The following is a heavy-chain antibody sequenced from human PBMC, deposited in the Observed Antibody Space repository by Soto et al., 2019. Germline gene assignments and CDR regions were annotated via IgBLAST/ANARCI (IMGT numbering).Heavy chain of an antibody. Sequence: PGGSLRLSCAASGFTFSYYYMSWMRQAPGKGLGWVSYFSNSGSTMFYADSVKGRFTISRDNAKNSVYLHMHSLRAEDTAVYYCARDAGSGDHDSGYHYAFDYWGQGTLVTVSS. CDR1: GFTFSYYY. V-gene: IGHV3-11*01. J-gene: IGHJ4*02. CDR3: ARDAGSGDHDSGYHYAFDY. CDR2: FSNSGSTM. D-gene: IGHD3-22*01.